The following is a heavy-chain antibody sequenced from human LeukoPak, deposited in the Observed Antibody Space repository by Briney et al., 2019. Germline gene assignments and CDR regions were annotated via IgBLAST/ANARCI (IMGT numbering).Heavy chain of an antibody. CDR1: GGTFSSYA. J-gene: IGHJ6*03. CDR3: ARAGGSGSYPYYYYYMDI. D-gene: IGHD3-10*01. V-gene: IGHV1-69*05. Sequence: SVKVSCKASGGTFSSYAISWVRQAPGQGLEWMGRIIPIFGTANYAQKFQGRVTITTDDSTSTAYMELSSLRSEDTAVYYCARAGGSGSYPYYYYYMDIWGKGTTVTVSS. CDR2: IIPIFGTA.